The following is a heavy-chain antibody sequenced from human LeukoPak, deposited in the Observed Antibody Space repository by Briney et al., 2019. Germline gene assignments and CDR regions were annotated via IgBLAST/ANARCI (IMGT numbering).Heavy chain of an antibody. CDR3: AKQLGYCSDGSCYSPY. Sequence: GGSLRLSCAASGFTFSSSAMSWVRQAPGKGLEWVSAISNNGGYTYYADSVQGRFTISRDNSKSTLCLQMNSLRAEDTAVYYCAKQLGYCSDGSCYSPYWGQGTLVTVPS. J-gene: IGHJ4*02. CDR2: ISNNGGYT. CDR1: GFTFSSSA. V-gene: IGHV3-23*01. D-gene: IGHD2-15*01.